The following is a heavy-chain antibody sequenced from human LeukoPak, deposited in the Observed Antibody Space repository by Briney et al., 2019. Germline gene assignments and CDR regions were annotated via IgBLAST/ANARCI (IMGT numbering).Heavy chain of an antibody. CDR1: GFTFSSYS. J-gene: IGHJ4*02. Sequence: GGSLRLSCAASGFTFSSYSMNWVRQAPGKGLEWVSSISSSSSYIYYADSVKGRFTISRDNSRDSVYLQMNSLRDDDTSIYYCARDASALYWGRGTLVTVSS. CDR3: ARDASALY. D-gene: IGHD6-19*01. V-gene: IGHV3-21*01. CDR2: ISSSSSYI.